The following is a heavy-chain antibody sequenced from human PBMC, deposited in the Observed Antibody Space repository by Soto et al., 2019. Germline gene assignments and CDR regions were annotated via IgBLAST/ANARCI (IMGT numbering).Heavy chain of an antibody. CDR1: GYTFTGYY. CDR3: ARERYQVISDGMDV. V-gene: IGHV1-2*02. D-gene: IGHD2-2*01. CDR2: INPQTGGT. J-gene: IGHJ6*02. Sequence: GASVKVSCKASGYTFTGYYIHWVREAPGQGLEWMGWINPQTGGTSYAQKFQGRVTLSRDTSINTAHLELSRLTFDDGAVYFCARERYQVISDGMDVWGQGTTVTVSS.